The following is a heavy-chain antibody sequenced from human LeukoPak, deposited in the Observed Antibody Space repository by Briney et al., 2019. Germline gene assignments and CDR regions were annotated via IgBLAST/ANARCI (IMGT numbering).Heavy chain of an antibody. J-gene: IGHJ3*02. CDR1: GFTFDDYA. CDR2: ISWNSGSI. V-gene: IGHV3-9*01. CDR3: AKDPYSSGQGIFDI. D-gene: IGHD6-19*01. Sequence: GGSLRLSCAASGFTFDDYAMHWVRQAPGKGLEWASGISWNSGSIGYADSVKGRFTISRDNAKNSLYLQMNSLRAEDTALYYCAKDPYSSGQGIFDIWGQGTMVTVSS.